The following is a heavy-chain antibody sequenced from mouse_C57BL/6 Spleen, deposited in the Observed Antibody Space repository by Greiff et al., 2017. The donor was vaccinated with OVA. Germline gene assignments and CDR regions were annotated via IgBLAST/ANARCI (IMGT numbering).Heavy chain of an antibody. V-gene: IGHV1-54*01. Sequence: VQGVESGAELVRPGTSVKVSCKASGYAFTNYLIEWVKQRPGQGLEWIGVINPGSGGTNYNEKFKGKATLTADKSSSTAYMQLSSLTSEDSAVYFCARCDYDGAWFAYWGQGTLVTVSA. J-gene: IGHJ3*01. D-gene: IGHD2-4*01. CDR3: ARCDYDGAWFAY. CDR1: GYAFTNYL. CDR2: INPGSGGT.